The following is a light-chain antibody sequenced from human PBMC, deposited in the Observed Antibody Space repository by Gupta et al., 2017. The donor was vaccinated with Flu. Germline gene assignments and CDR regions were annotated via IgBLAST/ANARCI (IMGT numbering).Light chain of an antibody. CDR3: QQYGSSPST. CDR2: GTS. J-gene: IGKJ4*01. CDR1: QSARNNY. Sequence: EIVLTQSPGTLSLSPGERATLSCRASQSARNNYLAWYQQKPGQAPRLLIYGTSRGATDIPDRFSGTGSGTDFTLTISRLDPEDSAVYYCQQYGSSPSTFGGGTKVEIK. V-gene: IGKV3-20*01.